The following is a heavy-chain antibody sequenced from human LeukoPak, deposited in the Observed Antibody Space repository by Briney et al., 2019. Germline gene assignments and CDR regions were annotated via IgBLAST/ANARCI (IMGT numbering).Heavy chain of an antibody. Sequence: GGSLRLSCAASGFTFSSYSMNWVRQAPGKGLEWVSSISSSSSYIYYADSVKGRFTISRDNAKNPLYLQMNSLRAEDTAVYYCARAGQWIAAAGTIDYWGQGTLVTVSS. D-gene: IGHD6-13*01. CDR3: ARAGQWIAAAGTIDY. CDR2: ISSSSSYI. J-gene: IGHJ4*02. CDR1: GFTFSSYS. V-gene: IGHV3-21*01.